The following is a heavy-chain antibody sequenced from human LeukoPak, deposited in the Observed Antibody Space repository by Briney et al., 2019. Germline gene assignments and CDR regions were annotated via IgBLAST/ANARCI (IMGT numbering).Heavy chain of an antibody. CDR3: ATLPASS. D-gene: IGHD2-15*01. J-gene: IGHJ4*02. V-gene: IGHV1-18*01. CDR2: ISAYNGNT. Sequence: ASVKVSCKASGYTFTSYGISWVRQAPGQGLEWMGWISAYNGNTNYAQKLQGRVTMTEDTSTDTAYMELSSLRSEDTAVYYCATLPASSWGQGTLVTVSS. CDR1: GYTFTSYG.